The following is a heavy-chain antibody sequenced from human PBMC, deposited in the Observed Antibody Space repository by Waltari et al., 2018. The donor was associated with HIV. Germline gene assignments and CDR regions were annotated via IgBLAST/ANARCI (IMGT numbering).Heavy chain of an antibody. Sequence: QVQLVESGGGLVNPGGSLRLSCATSGFTFSDYYMTWIRQAPGKGLGWVLYIRSDTDTIYYADSVKGRFTISRDNAKNSLYLQMNRLSVEDTAVYYCARLKYSSGFFDYWGQGALVTVSS. J-gene: IGHJ4*02. V-gene: IGHV3-11*01. CDR2: IRSDTDTI. CDR1: GFTFSDYY. D-gene: IGHD6-19*01. CDR3: ARLKYSSGFFDY.